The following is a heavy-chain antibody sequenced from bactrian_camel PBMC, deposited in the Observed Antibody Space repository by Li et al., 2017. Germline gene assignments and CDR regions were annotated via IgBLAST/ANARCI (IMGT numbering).Heavy chain of an antibody. V-gene: IGHV3S31*01. Sequence: VQLVESGGGTVQPGGSLRLSCVTSGYCMGWFRQAPGREREGVAAIFVGGGSTYYADSVKGRFTISRDNAKNTLYLQMNSLKPEDTAMYYCAAYPYFVGGRCADFGYWGQGTQVTVS. CDR1: GYC. CDR3: AAYPYFVGGRCADFGY. CDR2: IFVGGGST. J-gene: IGHJ6*01. D-gene: IGHD2*01.